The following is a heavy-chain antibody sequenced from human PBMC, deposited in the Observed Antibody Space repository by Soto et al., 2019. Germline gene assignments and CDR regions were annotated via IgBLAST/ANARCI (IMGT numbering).Heavy chain of an antibody. J-gene: IGHJ4*02. V-gene: IGHV4-59*01. CDR2: IYYSGST. CDR1: GGSISDYY. D-gene: IGHD5-18*01. CDR3: ARDGGYSYGVLDY. Sequence: QVQLQESGPGLVKPSETLSLTCTVSGGSISDYYWTWIRQPPGKGLEWVGYIYYSGSTNYNPSLKNRGALSVDTSQHQFSLKLSSVTAADTAVYYCARDGGYSYGVLDYWGQGTLVTVSS.